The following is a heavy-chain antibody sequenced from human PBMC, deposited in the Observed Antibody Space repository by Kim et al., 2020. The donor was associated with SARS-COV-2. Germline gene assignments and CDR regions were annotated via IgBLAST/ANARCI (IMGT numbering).Heavy chain of an antibody. J-gene: IGHJ6*02. D-gene: IGHD3-10*01. CDR2: INPSGGST. V-gene: IGHV1-46*01. CDR3: ASWVWSNYYYYGMDV. CDR1: GYTFTSYY. Sequence: ASVKVSCKASGYTFTSYYMHWVRQAPGQGLEWMGIINPSGGSTSYAQKFQGRVTMTRDTSTSTVYMELSSLRSEDTAVYYCASWVWSNYYYYGMDVWGQGTTVTVSS.